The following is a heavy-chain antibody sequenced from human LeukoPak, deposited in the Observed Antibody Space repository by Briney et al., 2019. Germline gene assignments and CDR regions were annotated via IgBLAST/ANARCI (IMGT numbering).Heavy chain of an antibody. D-gene: IGHD5-12*01. J-gene: IGHJ4*02. Sequence: GRSLRLSCAASGFTFSSYGMHWVRQAPGKGLEWVAVISYDGSNKYYADSVKGRFTISRDNSKNTLYLQMNSLRAEDTAVYYCAKGDIVATIGGAFDYWGQGTLVTVSS. V-gene: IGHV3-30*18. CDR1: GFTFSSYG. CDR2: ISYDGSNK. CDR3: AKGDIVATIGGAFDY.